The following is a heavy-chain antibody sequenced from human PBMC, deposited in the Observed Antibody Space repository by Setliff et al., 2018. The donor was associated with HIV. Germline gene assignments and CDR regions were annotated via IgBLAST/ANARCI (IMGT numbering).Heavy chain of an antibody. V-gene: IGHV4-39*07. J-gene: IGHJ5*02. CDR1: GDSISSSSFY. Sequence: SETLSLTCTVSGDSISSSSFYWGWIRQPPGKGLECIGTIYHSGSTYYNPSLKSRVTISVDTSKNQFSLKLSSVTAADTAVYYCATMTANWFDPWGQGTLVTVSS. CDR2: IYHSGST. D-gene: IGHD2-21*02. CDR3: ATMTANWFDP.